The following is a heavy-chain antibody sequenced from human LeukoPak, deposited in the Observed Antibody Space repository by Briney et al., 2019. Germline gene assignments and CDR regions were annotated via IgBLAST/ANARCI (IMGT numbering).Heavy chain of an antibody. CDR3: ATEVYYGSGIPRSSNDY. CDR1: GGSFSGYY. D-gene: IGHD3-10*01. V-gene: IGHV4-34*01. Sequence: SETLSLTCAVYGGSFSGYYWSWIRQPPGKGLEWIGEINHSGSTNYNPSLKSRVTISVDTSKNQFSLKLSSVTAADTVVYYCATEVYYGSGIPRSSNDYWGQGTLVTVSS. CDR2: INHSGST. J-gene: IGHJ4*02.